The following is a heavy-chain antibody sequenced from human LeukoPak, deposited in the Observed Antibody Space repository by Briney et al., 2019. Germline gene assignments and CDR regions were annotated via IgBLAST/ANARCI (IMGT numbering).Heavy chain of an antibody. CDR1: GFTFDDYA. V-gene: IGHV3-9*01. CDR3: ARDKYSSNYYYFDY. D-gene: IGHD6-13*01. Sequence: GGSLRLSCAASGFTFDDYAMHWVRQAPGKGLEWVSGISWNSGRIGYADSVKGRFTISRDNAKNSLYLQMNSLRTEDTALYYCARDKYSSNYYYFDYWGQGTLVTVSS. CDR2: ISWNSGRI. J-gene: IGHJ4*02.